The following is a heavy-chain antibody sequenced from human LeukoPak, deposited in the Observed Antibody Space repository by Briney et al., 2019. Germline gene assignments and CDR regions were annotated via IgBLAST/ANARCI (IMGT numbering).Heavy chain of an antibody. CDR1: GFPFSCYE. CDR3: ALLAVASDFDY. Sequence: PGGSLRLSCAVSGFPFSCYEMNWVRQAPGKGLEWVSNIGSSGTTIYYADSVKGRFSISRDNAKSSLYLQMNSLRVEDTAVYYCALLAVASDFDYWGQGALVTVSS. J-gene: IGHJ4*02. CDR2: IGSSGTTI. D-gene: IGHD6-19*01. V-gene: IGHV3-48*03.